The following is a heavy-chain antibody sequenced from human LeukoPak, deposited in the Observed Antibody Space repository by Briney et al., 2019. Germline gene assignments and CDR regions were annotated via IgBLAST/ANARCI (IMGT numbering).Heavy chain of an antibody. CDR1: RGSISGSIRSYY. D-gene: IGHD3-22*01. V-gene: IGHV4-61*01. J-gene: IGHJ4*02. CDR3: VRSVDYFDNTGPHMMFDY. Sequence: PSETLSLTCTVSRGSISGSIRSYYWSWLRQPPGKGLEWIGYLYHTGITKYNPSLKSRVSMSVDTSKNQFFLKVNSVTAADTAVYHCVRSVDYFDNTGPHMMFDYWGQGSLVTVSS. CDR2: LYHTGIT.